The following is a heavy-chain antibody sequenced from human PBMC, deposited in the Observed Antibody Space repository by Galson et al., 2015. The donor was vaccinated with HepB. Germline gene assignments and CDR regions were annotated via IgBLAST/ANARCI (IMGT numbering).Heavy chain of an antibody. D-gene: IGHD2-15*01. CDR2: IIPDCGAT. V-gene: IGHV1-2*02. CDR3: ARECGAGADCSGEYCSFDP. Sequence: SVKVSCKASGCTFINYSFNWVRQAPGQGPEWMAWIIPDCGATNYAQKFQGRVTVIGDPSTNTAHMELSSLRSDDTAVYYCARECGAGADCSGEYCSFDPWGQGARVTVSS. CDR1: GCTFINYS. J-gene: IGHJ5*02.